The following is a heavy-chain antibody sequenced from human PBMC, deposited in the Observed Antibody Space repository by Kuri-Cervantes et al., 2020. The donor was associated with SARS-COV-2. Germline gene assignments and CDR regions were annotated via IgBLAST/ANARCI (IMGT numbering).Heavy chain of an antibody. CDR3: ARDQMLSKYSSSWYPSSGFDYYYYYMDV. J-gene: IGHJ6*03. D-gene: IGHD6-13*01. CDR2: IYYSGST. V-gene: IGHV4-59*01. Sequence: SETLSLTCTVSGGSISSYDWSWIRQPPGKGLEWIGYIYYSGSTNYNPSLKSRVTISVDTSKNQFSLKLSSVTAADTAVYYCARDQMLSKYSSSWYPSSGFDYYYYYMDVWGKGTTVTVSS. CDR1: GGSISSYD.